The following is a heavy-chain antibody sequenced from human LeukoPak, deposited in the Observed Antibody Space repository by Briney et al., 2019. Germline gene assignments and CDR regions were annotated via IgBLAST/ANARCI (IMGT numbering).Heavy chain of an antibody. CDR3: ARLSGSQTIPY. CDR2: IYNSGST. J-gene: IGHJ4*02. Sequence: SETLSLTCTVSGDSISSYYWSWIRQPPGKGLEWIGYIYNSGSTKYNPSLKSRVTISIDTSKNQFSLKLSSVTAADTAVYYCARLSGSQTIPYWGQGTLVTVSS. CDR1: GDSISSYY. V-gene: IGHV4-59*08. D-gene: IGHD1-26*01.